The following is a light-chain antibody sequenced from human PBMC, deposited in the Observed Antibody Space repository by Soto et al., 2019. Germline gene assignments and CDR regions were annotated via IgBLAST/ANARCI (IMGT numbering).Light chain of an antibody. V-gene: IGLV2-14*01. Sequence: QFALTQPASVSGSLGQSITISCTGTSSDIGAYNYVSWYQQHPGKAPKVMIYDVSNRPSGVSNRFSGSKSGNTASLTISGLQAEDEADYYCFSYTRSSTQVFGGGTKLTVL. CDR2: DVS. CDR3: FSYTRSSTQV. CDR1: SSDIGAYNY. J-gene: IGLJ2*01.